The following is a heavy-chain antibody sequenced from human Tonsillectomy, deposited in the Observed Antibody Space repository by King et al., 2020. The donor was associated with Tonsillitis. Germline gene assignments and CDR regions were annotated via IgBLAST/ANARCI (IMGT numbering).Heavy chain of an antibody. Sequence: QLVQSGGGLVQPGGSLRLSCLASGFTFSRHVMHWVRQAPGKGLEYVSGISTNGKSTYYADSVKGRFTISRDNSKNTLILQMSSLRAEDTAVYYCVKDRLWFGELLYVSAFDIWGQGTMVTVSS. CDR3: VKDRLWFGELLYVSAFDI. J-gene: IGHJ3*02. V-gene: IGHV3-64D*06. CDR1: GFTFSRHV. CDR2: ISTNGKST. D-gene: IGHD3-10*01.